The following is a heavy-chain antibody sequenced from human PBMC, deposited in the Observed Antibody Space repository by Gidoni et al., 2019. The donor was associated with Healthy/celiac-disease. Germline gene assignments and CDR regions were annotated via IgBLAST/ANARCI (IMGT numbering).Heavy chain of an antibody. D-gene: IGHD6-6*01. Sequence: EVQLVQSGAEVKKPGESLKISCKGSGYSFTSYWLGWVRQMPGKGLEWMGIIYPGDSDTRYSPSFQGQVTISADKSISTAYLQWSSLKASDTAMYYCARQGTSSSQYYYYYGMDVWGQGTTVTVSS. CDR3: ARQGTSSSQYYYYYGMDV. CDR1: GYSFTSYW. J-gene: IGHJ6*02. V-gene: IGHV5-51*01. CDR2: IYPGDSDT.